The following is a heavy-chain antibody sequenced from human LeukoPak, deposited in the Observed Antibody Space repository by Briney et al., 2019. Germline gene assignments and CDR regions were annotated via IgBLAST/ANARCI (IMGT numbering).Heavy chain of an antibody. J-gene: IGHJ4*02. Sequence: KTSETLSLTCTVSGGSLYSYYWSWIRQPPGKGLEWIGYIYYSGTTRYSPSLKSRVTISLDASKNQFSLKLSSVTAADTAVYYCARGPDDFDYWGQGTLVTVSS. V-gene: IGHV4-59*01. CDR3: ARGPDDFDY. D-gene: IGHD5-24*01. CDR2: IYYSGTT. CDR1: GGSLYSYY.